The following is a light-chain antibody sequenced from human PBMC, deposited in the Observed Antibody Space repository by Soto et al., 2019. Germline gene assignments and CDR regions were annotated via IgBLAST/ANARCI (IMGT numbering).Light chain of an antibody. CDR3: CSCAGSYTWL. V-gene: IGLV2-11*01. Sequence: QSALTQPRSVSGSPGQSVTISCTGTNSDVGGYKYVSWFQQHPGKAPKLMIYDVSKRPSGVPDRFSGSKSDNTASLTISGLQAEDEAGYYCCSCAGSYTWLFGGGTKRTVL. CDR2: DVS. J-gene: IGLJ3*02. CDR1: NSDVGGYKY.